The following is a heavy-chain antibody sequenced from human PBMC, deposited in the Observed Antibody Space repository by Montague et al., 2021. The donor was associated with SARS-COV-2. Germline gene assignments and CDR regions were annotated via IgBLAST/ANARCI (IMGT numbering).Heavy chain of an antibody. Sequence: SETLSLTCTVSGGSISSSSYYWGWTRQPPGKGLEWIGSIYYSGSTYYNPSLKSRVTISVDTSKNQFSLKLSSVTAADTAVYYCARQGNSSGWFKPDAFDIWGQGTMVTVSS. J-gene: IGHJ3*02. CDR2: IYYSGST. V-gene: IGHV4-39*01. CDR3: ARQGNSSGWFKPDAFDI. CDR1: GGSISSSSYY. D-gene: IGHD6-19*01.